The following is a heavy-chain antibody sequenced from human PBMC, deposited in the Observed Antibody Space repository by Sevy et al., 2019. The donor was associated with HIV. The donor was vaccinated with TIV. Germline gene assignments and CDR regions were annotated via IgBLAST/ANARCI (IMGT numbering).Heavy chain of an antibody. CDR1: GYTFTSYG. CDR2: ISAYNGNT. V-gene: IGHV1-18*01. Sequence: ASVKVSCKASGYTFTSYGISWVRQAPGQGLEWTGWISAYNGNTNYAQKLQGRVTMTTDTSTSTAYMELRSLRSDDTAVYYCARLIGAVAGKRGAFFDYWGQGTLVTVSS. D-gene: IGHD6-19*01. J-gene: IGHJ4*02. CDR3: ARLIGAVAGKRGAFFDY.